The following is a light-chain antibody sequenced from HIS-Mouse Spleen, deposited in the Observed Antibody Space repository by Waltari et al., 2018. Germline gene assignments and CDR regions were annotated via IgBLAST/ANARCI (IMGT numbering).Light chain of an antibody. CDR2: KDS. J-gene: IGLJ2*01. CDR3: QSADSSGTYQDVV. Sequence: SYELTQPPSVSVSPGQTARITCPGAALPKQYAYWYQQKPGQAPVLVIYKDSERPSGIPERFSGSSSGTTVTLTISGVQAEDEADYYCQSADSSGTYQDVVFGGGTKLTVL. CDR1: ALPKQY. V-gene: IGLV3-25*03.